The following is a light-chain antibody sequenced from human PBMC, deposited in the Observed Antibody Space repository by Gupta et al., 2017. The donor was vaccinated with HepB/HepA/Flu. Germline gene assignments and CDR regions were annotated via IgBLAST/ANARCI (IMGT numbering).Light chain of an antibody. CDR3: QAWDSSTVV. Sequence: SSDLTLPPSVSVSPGRTASITCSGDKLGDKYACWYQQKPGQSPVLVIYQDSKRPSGIPVRFSGSNSGNTATLTISGTQAMDEADYYCQAWDSSTVVFGGGTKLTVL. CDR1: KLGDKY. CDR2: QDS. V-gene: IGLV3-1*01. J-gene: IGLJ2*01.